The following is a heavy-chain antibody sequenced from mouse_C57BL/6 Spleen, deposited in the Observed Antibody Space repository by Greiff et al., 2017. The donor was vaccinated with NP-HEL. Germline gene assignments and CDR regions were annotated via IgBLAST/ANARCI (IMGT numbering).Heavy chain of an antibody. V-gene: IGHV1-62-2*01. CDR2: FYPGSGSI. Sequence: VQLQQSGAELVKPGASVKLSYKASGYTFTEYTIHWVKQRSGQGLEWIGWFYPGSGSIKYNEKFQDKATLTADKSSSTVYMELSRVTSEDSAVYFCARQFYYGYEAWFAYWGQGTLVTVSA. CDR3: ARQFYYGYEAWFAY. J-gene: IGHJ3*01. D-gene: IGHD2-2*01. CDR1: GYTFTEYT.